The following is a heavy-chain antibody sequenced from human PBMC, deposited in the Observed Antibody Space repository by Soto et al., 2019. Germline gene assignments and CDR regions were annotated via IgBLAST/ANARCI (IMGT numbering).Heavy chain of an antibody. CDR3: APLSVSLSGPYGIHV. J-gene: IGHJ6*02. D-gene: IGHD2-15*01. CDR1: GYSVTSSDYY. Sequence: PSETLSLTCSVSGYSVTSSDYYWAWIRQPPGKGLEWIGNMFYSGLTYYNPSLKSRVTLSVDTSKNQFSVRLNSVTAADTAVYYCAPLSVSLSGPYGIHVWGQGTTVTVSS. CDR2: MFYSGLT. V-gene: IGHV4-39*01.